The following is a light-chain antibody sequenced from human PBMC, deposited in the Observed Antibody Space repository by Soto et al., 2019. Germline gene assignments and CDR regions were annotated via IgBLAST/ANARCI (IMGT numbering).Light chain of an antibody. CDR2: EVT. J-gene: IGLJ2*01. V-gene: IGLV2-8*01. CDR3: SSYAGSNNLV. CDR1: SSDVGGYNY. Sequence: QSALTQPPSASGSPGQSVAISCTGTSSDVGGYNYVSWYQQHPGKAPKLTIYEVTKRPSGVPDRFSGSKSGNTASLTVSGLQADDEADYYCSSYAGSNNLVFGGGTKVTVL.